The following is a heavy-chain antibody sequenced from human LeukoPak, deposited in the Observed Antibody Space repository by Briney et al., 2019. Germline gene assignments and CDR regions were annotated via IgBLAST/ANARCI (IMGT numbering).Heavy chain of an antibody. CDR1: GDSISSYY. Sequence: SETLSLTCTVSGDSISSYYWSWIRQPPGKGLEFIGYIAASGTTKHNPSLKSRVTLSMDTSKNQFSLKLRSVTAADTAVYFCARFPYFEGFDYWGQGTQVIVS. V-gene: IGHV4-4*08. CDR2: IAASGTT. D-gene: IGHD3-9*01. CDR3: ARFPYFEGFDY. J-gene: IGHJ4*02.